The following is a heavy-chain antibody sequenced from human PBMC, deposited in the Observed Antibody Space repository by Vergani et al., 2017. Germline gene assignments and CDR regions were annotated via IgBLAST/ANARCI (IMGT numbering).Heavy chain of an antibody. CDR1: GGSVSSDSYY. CDR2: IYYSGST. D-gene: IGHD3-3*01. CDR3: ARALYYDFWSGYMGLDAFDI. V-gene: IGHV4-61*10. J-gene: IGHJ3*02. Sequence: QVQLQESGPGLVKPSETLSLTCTVSGGSVSSDSYYWSWLRQPAGKGLGWIGDIYYSGSTNYNPSLKSRVTISVDTSTNQFSLKLNSVTAADTAVYYCARALYYDFWSGYMGLDAFDIWGQGTMVTVSS.